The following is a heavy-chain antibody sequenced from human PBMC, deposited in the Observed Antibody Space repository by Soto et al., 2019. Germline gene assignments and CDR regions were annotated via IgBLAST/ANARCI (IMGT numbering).Heavy chain of an antibody. D-gene: IGHD5-12*01. CDR1: GFTFSSYA. CDR3: VKSRGGNNFDFFD. J-gene: IGHJ4*02. V-gene: IGHV3-64D*06. Sequence: LRFSCSASGFTFSSYAMHWVRQAPGKGLEYVSGVRGNGDPPFYADSVKGRFTISRDNSKNTLYLQMSGLSADDTAVYYCVKSRGGNNFDFFDWGQGALVTVSS. CDR2: VRGNGDPP.